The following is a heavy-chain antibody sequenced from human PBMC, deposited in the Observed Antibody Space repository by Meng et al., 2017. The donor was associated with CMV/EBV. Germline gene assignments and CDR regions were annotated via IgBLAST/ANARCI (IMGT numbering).Heavy chain of an antibody. V-gene: IGHV3-48*03. J-gene: IGHJ6*02. D-gene: IGHD2-2*02. CDR3: ARGSGAKDIVVVPAAIHGGYYYYGMDV. CDR2: ISSSGSTI. Sequence: GSLRLSCAASGFTFSSYEMNWVRQAPGKGLEWVSYISSSGSTIYYADSVKGRFTISRDNAKNSLYLQMNSLRAEDTAVYYCARGSGAKDIVVVPAAIHGGYYYYGMDVWGQGTTVTVSS. CDR1: GFTFSSYE.